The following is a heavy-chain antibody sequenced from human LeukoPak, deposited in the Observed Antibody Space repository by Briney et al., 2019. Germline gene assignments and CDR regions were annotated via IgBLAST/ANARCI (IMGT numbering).Heavy chain of an antibody. V-gene: IGHV6-1*01. Sequence: SQTLSLTCAISGDSISSDSAAWNWISQSPSRPLQWLGRTYYRSRWHYDYAVSVKSRITINPDTSKNHFSLHLSSVTPEDTAVYYCARDSGSGDDFLDSWGQGTLVTVSS. J-gene: IGHJ4*02. CDR3: ARDSGSGDDFLDS. CDR2: TYYRSRWHY. CDR1: GDSISSDSAA. D-gene: IGHD5-12*01.